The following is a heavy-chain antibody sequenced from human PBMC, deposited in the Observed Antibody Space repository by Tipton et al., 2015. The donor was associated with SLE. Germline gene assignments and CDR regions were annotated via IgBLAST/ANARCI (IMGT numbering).Heavy chain of an antibody. CDR3: AKDPTITTDWYFDL. V-gene: IGHV3-43D*04. CDR2: ITWDGGST. J-gene: IGHJ2*01. D-gene: IGHD4-11*01. CDR1: GFTFGDYA. Sequence: SLRLSCAASGFTFGDYAMHWVRQPPGRALEWVSLITWDGGSTYYADSVKGRFTISRDNSKNTLYLQMNSLRAEDTAVYFCAKDPTITTDWYFDLWGRGTLVTVSS.